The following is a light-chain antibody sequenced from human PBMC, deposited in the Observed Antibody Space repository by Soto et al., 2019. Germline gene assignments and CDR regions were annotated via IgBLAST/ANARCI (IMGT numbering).Light chain of an antibody. V-gene: IGLV2-14*03. J-gene: IGLJ1*01. CDR2: DVT. CDR3: SSYTSSITPYV. CDR1: SSDVGGYNF. Sequence: QSALTQPASVSGSPGQSITISCTGASSDVGGYNFVSWYQHHPGKAPKLIIYDVTDRPSGFSNRFSGSKSGNTASLTISGLLPEDEADYYCSSYTSSITPYVFGTGTKLTVL.